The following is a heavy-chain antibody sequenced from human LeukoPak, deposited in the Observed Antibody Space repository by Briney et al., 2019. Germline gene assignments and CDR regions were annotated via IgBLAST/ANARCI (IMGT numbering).Heavy chain of an antibody. V-gene: IGHV3-74*01. Sequence: GGSLRLSCAASGFTFTTYWMHWVRQAPGKGLVWVSRAKSDGSITTYADSVKGRFTISRDNVKNMLYLQMNSLRTEDTAVYYCAKSRGSSYGNPPDYWGQGTLVTVSS. CDR1: GFTFTTYW. CDR3: AKSRGSSYGNPPDY. J-gene: IGHJ4*02. D-gene: IGHD5-18*01. CDR2: AKSDGSIT.